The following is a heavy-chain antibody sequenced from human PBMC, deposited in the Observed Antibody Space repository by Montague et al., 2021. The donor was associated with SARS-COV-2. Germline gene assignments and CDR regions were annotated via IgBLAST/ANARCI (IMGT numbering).Heavy chain of an antibody. CDR2: LYRWSS. CDR3: ARFSGSYYGIGY. D-gene: IGHD1-26*01. Sequence: SETLSLTCSVSTFSINNFYWSWIRQPPGRGLGWIGYLYRWSSHYXPSRRTRVNISVDTTENQISPTLTSVTAADPAVYYCARFSGSYYGIGYWGQGARVTVSS. CDR1: TFSINNFY. V-gene: IGHV4-59*01. J-gene: IGHJ4*02.